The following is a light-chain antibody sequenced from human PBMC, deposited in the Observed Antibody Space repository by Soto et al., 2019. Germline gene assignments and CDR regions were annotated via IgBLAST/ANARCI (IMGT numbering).Light chain of an antibody. CDR1: QSIVYSDGNAY. CDR2: RAS. Sequence: DVVMTQSPLSLPVTLGQPASISCRSSQSIVYSDGNAYLSWFQQRPGQSPRRLIYRASNRDSGVPDRFSGSGSGTDFTLQIDRVEAEDVGIYYCMQGTHWPPTFGRGIRVEIK. V-gene: IGKV2-30*01. J-gene: IGKJ1*01. CDR3: MQGTHWPPT.